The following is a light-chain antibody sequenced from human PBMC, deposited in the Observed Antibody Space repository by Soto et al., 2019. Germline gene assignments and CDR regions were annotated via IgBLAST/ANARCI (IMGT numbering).Light chain of an antibody. Sequence: EIVLTQSPGTLSLSPGERATISCRASQSVSSNYLAWYQQKPGQAPRLLIYAASNRASGIPDRFGGSGSGADFALTDSRLEPEDFAVYSCHQYGSAPWTFGQGTKVEI. CDR2: AAS. V-gene: IGKV3-20*01. CDR3: HQYGSAPWT. J-gene: IGKJ1*01. CDR1: QSVSSNY.